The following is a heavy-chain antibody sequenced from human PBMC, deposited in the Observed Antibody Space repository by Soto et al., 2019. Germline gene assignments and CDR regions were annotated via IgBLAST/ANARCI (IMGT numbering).Heavy chain of an antibody. D-gene: IGHD4-17*01. CDR3: ARRHYEGQGFDY. CDR2: INTDGSTT. V-gene: IGHV3-74*01. CDR1: GFTFSDHW. Sequence: GGSLRLSCAASGFTFSDHWMHWVRQAPGEGLVWVSRINTDGSTTSYADSVKGRFTISADRSINTAYLLWSSLKPSDTAIYYCARRHYEGQGFDYWGQGTVVTVSS. J-gene: IGHJ4*02.